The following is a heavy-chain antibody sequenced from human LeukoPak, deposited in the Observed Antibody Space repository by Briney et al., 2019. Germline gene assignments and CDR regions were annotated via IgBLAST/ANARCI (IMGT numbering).Heavy chain of an antibody. Sequence: GGSLRLSCAASGFTFSSYAMGWVRQAPGKGLEWVSAISGSGGSTYYADSVKGRFTISRDNSKKTLYLQMNSLRAEDTAVYYCAKGLLDSRYYGMDVWGQGTTVTVSS. CDR3: AKGLLDSRYYGMDV. J-gene: IGHJ6*02. CDR2: ISGSGGST. D-gene: IGHD2-15*01. CDR1: GFTFSSYA. V-gene: IGHV3-23*01.